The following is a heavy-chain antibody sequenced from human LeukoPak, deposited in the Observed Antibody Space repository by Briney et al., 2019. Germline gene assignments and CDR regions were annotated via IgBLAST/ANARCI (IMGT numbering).Heavy chain of an antibody. CDR2: ISGSGGST. CDR1: GFTFSSYG. J-gene: IGHJ4*02. V-gene: IGHV3-23*01. Sequence: PGGSLRLSCAASGFTFSSYGMSWVRQAPGKGLEWVSAISGSGGSTYYADSVKGRFTISRDNSKNTLYLQMNSLRAEDTAVYYCARSGLRYFDWLYYWGQGTLVTVSS. CDR3: ARSGLRYFDWLYY. D-gene: IGHD3-9*01.